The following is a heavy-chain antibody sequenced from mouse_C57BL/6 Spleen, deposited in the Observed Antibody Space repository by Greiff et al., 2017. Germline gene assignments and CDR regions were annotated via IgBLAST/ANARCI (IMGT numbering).Heavy chain of an antibody. Sequence: QVHVKQSGAELVRPGTSVKVSCKASGYAFTNYLIEWVKQRPGQGLEWIGVINPGSGGTNYNEKFKGKATLTADKSSSTAYMQLSSLTSEDSAVYFCARGGDRGRFFDYWGQGTTLTVSS. CDR3: ARGGDRGRFFDY. CDR1: GYAFTNYL. CDR2: INPGSGGT. J-gene: IGHJ2*01. D-gene: IGHD1-1*01. V-gene: IGHV1-54*01.